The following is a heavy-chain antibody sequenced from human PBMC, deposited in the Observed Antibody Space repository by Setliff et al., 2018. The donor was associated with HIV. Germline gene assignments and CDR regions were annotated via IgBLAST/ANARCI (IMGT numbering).Heavy chain of an antibody. Sequence: PSETLSLTCTVFGGSIDGASYYWTWIRQPAGKGLEWIGHVETIGSTNYNPSLRGRVTISRDTSKNQFSLKMTSVTATDTAVYFCARVTSAFFFLGAFDSWGPGTLVTVSS. J-gene: IGHJ4*02. CDR2: VETIGST. D-gene: IGHD3-16*01. V-gene: IGHV4-61*09. CDR1: GGSIDGASYY. CDR3: ARVTSAFFFLGAFDS.